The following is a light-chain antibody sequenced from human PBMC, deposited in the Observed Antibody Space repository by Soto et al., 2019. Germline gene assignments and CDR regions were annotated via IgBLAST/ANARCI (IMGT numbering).Light chain of an antibody. CDR1: SSNIGAGYD. V-gene: IGLV1-40*01. Sequence: QSVLTQPPSVSGAPGQRVTVSCTGSSSNIGAGYDVHWYQQLPGRAPKVLIHGNSNRPSGVPDRFSGSKSGTSGSLAITGLQAEDEGHYYCQSYDRGLTAYVFGTGTKLTVL. J-gene: IGLJ1*01. CDR3: QSYDRGLTAYV. CDR2: GNS.